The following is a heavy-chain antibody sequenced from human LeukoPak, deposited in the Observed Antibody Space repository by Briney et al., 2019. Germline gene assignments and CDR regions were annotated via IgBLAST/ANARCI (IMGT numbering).Heavy chain of an antibody. Sequence: PGGSLRLSCAASGFTFSSFWMNWVRQAPGKGLEWVANINQDGSEKFYVDSVKGRFTISRDNAENSVYLQMNSLRAEDTAVYYCARDRTVAGIVFDSWGQGALVTVSS. D-gene: IGHD6-19*01. J-gene: IGHJ4*02. V-gene: IGHV3-7*01. CDR3: ARDRTVAGIVFDS. CDR2: INQDGSEK. CDR1: GFTFSSFW.